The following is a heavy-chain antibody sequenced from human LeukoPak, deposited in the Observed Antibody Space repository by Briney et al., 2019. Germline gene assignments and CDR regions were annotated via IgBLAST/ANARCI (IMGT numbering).Heavy chain of an antibody. J-gene: IGHJ5*02. Sequence: SETLSLTCAVYGGSFSGYYWSWIRQPPGKGLEWIGYIYYSGSTNYNPSLKSRVTISVDTSKNQFSLKLSSVTAADTAVYYCARGGYCSSTSCALFDPWGQGTLVTVSS. CDR3: ARGGYCSSTSCALFDP. V-gene: IGHV4-59*01. D-gene: IGHD2-2*01. CDR2: IYYSGST. CDR1: GGSFSGYY.